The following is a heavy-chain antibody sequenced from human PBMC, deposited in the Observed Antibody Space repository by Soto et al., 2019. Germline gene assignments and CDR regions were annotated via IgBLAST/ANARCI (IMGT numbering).Heavy chain of an antibody. J-gene: IGHJ4*02. CDR1: GFSLSTSGVG. CDR2: IYWDDDK. Sequence: QITLKESGPPLVKPTQTLTLTCTFSGFSLSTSGVGVGWIRQPPGKALEWLAVIYWDDDKRYSPSLKSRLTITKDTSKNQVVLTMTNMHPVDTATYYCAHIYDSSGYSPYWGQGTLVTVSS. D-gene: IGHD3-22*01. V-gene: IGHV2-5*02. CDR3: AHIYDSSGYSPY.